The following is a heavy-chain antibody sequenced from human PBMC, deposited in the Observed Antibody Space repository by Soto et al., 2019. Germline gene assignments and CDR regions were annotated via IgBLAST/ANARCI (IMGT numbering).Heavy chain of an antibody. D-gene: IGHD1-1*01. V-gene: IGHV1-8*01. CDR1: GYTFTDYD. Sequence: QVQLVQSGAEVKKPGASVKVSCKASGYTFTDYDINWVRQATVQGPEWMGWMNPNSGDTGYAQNFQGRVAMTRDTSIRTAYMELSSLRSEDTAVYYCARVGGNWNDDYFDYWGQGTLVTVSS. CDR3: ARVGGNWNDDYFDY. J-gene: IGHJ4*02. CDR2: MNPNSGDT.